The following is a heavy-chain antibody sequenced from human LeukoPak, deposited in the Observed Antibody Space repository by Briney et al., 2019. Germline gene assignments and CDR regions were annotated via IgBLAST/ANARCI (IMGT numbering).Heavy chain of an antibody. D-gene: IGHD1-26*01. CDR3: VRDKGGRSGAIYYDAFDV. Sequence: PGGSLRLSCAASGFTFNTYWMIWVRQAPGKGLEWVANIDQGGSTKYYVDSLKGRFTISRDNAKNSLCLQMNSLRAEDTAVYYCVRDKGGRSGAIYYDAFDVWGQGTMVTVSS. CDR1: GFTFNTYW. CDR2: IDQGGSTK. V-gene: IGHV3-7*01. J-gene: IGHJ3*01.